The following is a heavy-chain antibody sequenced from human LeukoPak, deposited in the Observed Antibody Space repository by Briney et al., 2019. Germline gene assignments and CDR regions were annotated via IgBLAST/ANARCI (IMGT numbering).Heavy chain of an antibody. Sequence: PGGSLRLSCAASGFTFSSYGMSWVRQAPGKGLEWVSAISGSGGSTYYADSVKGRFTISRDNSKNTLYLQMNSLRAEDTAVYYCAREASISYVWRAPPYFDHWGQGTLVPVSS. CDR2: ISGSGGST. J-gene: IGHJ4*02. V-gene: IGHV3-23*01. CDR1: GFTFSSYG. CDR3: AREASISYVWRAPPYFDH. D-gene: IGHD3-16*01.